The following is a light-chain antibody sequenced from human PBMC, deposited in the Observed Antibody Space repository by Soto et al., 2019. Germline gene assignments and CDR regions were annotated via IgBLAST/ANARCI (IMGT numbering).Light chain of an antibody. J-gene: IGLJ1*01. Sequence: QSVLTQPRSVSGSPGQSVTISCTGTSSDVGGYDFVSWYQQHPGKAPKLMISDVSKRPSGVPDRFSGSKSGNTASLTISGPQAEDEADYYCSSYTSSSTVFGTGTKVTVL. CDR3: SSYTSSSTV. CDR2: DVS. CDR1: SSDVGGYDF. V-gene: IGLV2-11*01.